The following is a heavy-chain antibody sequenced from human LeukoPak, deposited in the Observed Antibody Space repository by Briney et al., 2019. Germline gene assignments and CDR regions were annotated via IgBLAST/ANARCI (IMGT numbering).Heavy chain of an antibody. CDR2: ICYSAKWYN. CDR3: ARGPVLRMGAFDI. CDR1: GYSVPSNIAA. Sequence: SQTLSLTYALSGYSVPSNIAAWLCLRQSPSRGLEWLGKICYSAKWYNNSAVSVKIPISVNTSKYKIQFSLRLKTVTPEDAALYYSARGPVLRMGAFDIWGQGTVVSVSS. J-gene: IGHJ3*02. D-gene: IGHD5-12*01. V-gene: IGHV6-1*01.